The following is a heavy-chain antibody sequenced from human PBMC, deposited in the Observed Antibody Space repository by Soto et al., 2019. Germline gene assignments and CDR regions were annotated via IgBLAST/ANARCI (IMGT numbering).Heavy chain of an antibody. Sequence: SETLSLTCTVSGGSISSYYWSWIRQPPGKGLEWIGYIYYSGSTNYNPSLKSRVTISVDTSKNQFSLKLSSVTAADTAVYYCARGGSYSRWSLAFDPWGQGTLVTVSS. CDR3: ARGGSYSRWSLAFDP. V-gene: IGHV4-59*01. J-gene: IGHJ5*02. D-gene: IGHD6-6*01. CDR2: IYYSGST. CDR1: GGSISSYY.